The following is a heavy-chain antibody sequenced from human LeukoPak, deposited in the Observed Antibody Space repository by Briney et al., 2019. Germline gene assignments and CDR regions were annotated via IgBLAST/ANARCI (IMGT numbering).Heavy chain of an antibody. CDR1: GFTFSTYA. CDR3: ARESEPAASFDY. J-gene: IGHJ4*02. CDR2: MSYDGSNE. D-gene: IGHD2-2*01. Sequence: GGSLRLSCAASGFTFSTYAMHWVRQAPGKGLEWVAVMSYDGSNEYYADSVKGRFTISRDNSKNTLYLQMNSLRAEDTAVYYCARESEPAASFDYWGQGTLVTVSS. V-gene: IGHV3-30-3*01.